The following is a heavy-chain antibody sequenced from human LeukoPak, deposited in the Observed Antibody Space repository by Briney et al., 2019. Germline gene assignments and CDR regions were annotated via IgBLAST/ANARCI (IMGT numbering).Heavy chain of an antibody. CDR1: GASIRNY. CDR3: ARENSGSYREFDY. CDR2: IYYSGST. J-gene: IGHJ4*02. D-gene: IGHD1-26*01. Sequence: KPSETLSLTCTVSGASIRNYWSWIRQSPGKGLEWIGYIYYSGSTNYNPSLESRVAMSVDTSKNQFSLKLSSVTAADTAVFYCARENSGSYREFDYWGQGTLVTVSS. V-gene: IGHV4-59*12.